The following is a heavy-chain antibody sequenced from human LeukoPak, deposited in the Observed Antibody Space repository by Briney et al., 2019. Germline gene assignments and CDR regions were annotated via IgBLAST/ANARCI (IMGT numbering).Heavy chain of an antibody. CDR1: GGTFSSYA. Sequence: GSSVKVSCKASGGTFSSYAISWVRQAPGQGLEWMGRIIPILDIANYAQKFQGRVTITADKSTSTAYMELSSLRSEDTAVYYCARNYYDSSGYHDYFDYWGQGTLVTVSS. D-gene: IGHD3-22*01. V-gene: IGHV1-69*04. CDR2: IIPILDIA. J-gene: IGHJ4*02. CDR3: ARNYYDSSGYHDYFDY.